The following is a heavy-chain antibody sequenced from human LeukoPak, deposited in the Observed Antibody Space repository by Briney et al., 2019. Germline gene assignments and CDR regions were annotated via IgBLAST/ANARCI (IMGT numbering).Heavy chain of an antibody. CDR1: GYTFTSYG. V-gene: IGHV1-18*01. CDR3: AREPPRGYCSSTSCSQPFDY. J-gene: IGHJ4*02. CDR2: ISAYNGNT. D-gene: IGHD2-2*01. Sequence: ASVKVSCKASGYTFTSYGISWVRQAPGQGLEWMGWISAYNGNTSYAQKLQGRVTMTTDTFTSTAYMELRSLRSDDTAVYYCAREPPRGYCSSTSCSQPFDYWGQGTLVTVSS.